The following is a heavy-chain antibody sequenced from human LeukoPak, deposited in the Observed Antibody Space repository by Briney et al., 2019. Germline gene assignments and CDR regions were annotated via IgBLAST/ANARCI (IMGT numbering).Heavy chain of an antibody. D-gene: IGHD3-9*01. CDR1: GYTFTSYG. J-gene: IGHJ4*02. CDR3: ARAHDYDILTGYYNGAKRGFDY. V-gene: IGHV1-18*01. CDR2: ISAYNGNT. Sequence: WASVKVSCKASGYTFTSYGISWVRQAPGQGLEWMGWISAYNGNTNYAQKLQGRVTMTTDTSTSTAYMELRSLRSDDTAVYYCARAHDYDILTGYYNGAKRGFDYWGQGTLVTVSS.